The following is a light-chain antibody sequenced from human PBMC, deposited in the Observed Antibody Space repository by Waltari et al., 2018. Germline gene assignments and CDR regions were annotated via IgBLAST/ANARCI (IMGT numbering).Light chain of an antibody. CDR2: EGS. CDR3: CSYAGSSTLDV. J-gene: IGLJ1*01. Sequence: QSALTQPASVSGSPGQSITISCTGTNSDVGSYNLFSWYQQHPGKAPKLMIYEGSKRPSGVSNRFSGSKSGNTASLTISGLQAEDEADYYCCSYAGSSTLDVFGTRTKVTVL. CDR1: NSDVGSYNL. V-gene: IGLV2-23*01.